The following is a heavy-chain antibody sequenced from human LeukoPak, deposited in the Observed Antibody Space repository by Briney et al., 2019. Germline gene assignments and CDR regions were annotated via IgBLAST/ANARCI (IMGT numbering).Heavy chain of an antibody. Sequence: PSETLSLTCTVSGGSISSDHWNWIRQPPGKGLEWIGCIYYSGSTYYNPSLKSRVTISVDTPKNQFSLKLSSLTAADTAVYYCARQSGYAVNNAFDIWGQGTMVTVSS. CDR3: ARQSGYAVNNAFDI. J-gene: IGHJ3*02. D-gene: IGHD5-12*01. V-gene: IGHV4-59*08. CDR1: GGSISSDH. CDR2: IYYSGST.